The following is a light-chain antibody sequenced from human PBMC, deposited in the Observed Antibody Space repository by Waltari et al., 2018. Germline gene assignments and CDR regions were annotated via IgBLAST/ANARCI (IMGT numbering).Light chain of an antibody. J-gene: IGLJ2*01. CDR3: SSYTTTSTLLVV. CDR1: SSDIGRYNY. V-gene: IGLV2-14*03. CDR2: DVN. Sequence: QSALTQPASVSGSPGQSITISCTGTSSDIGRYNYVSWYQHHPDKAPKLMIFDVNNRPSGVSDRFSGSKSDNTASLTISGLQAEDEADYYCSSYTTTSTLLVVFGGGTKLTVL.